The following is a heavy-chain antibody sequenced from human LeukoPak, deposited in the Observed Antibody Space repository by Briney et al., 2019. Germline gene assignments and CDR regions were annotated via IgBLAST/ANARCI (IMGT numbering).Heavy chain of an antibody. CDR3: AKDHGAMGDSRSHAFDI. D-gene: IGHD3-22*01. J-gene: IGHJ3*02. CDR2: ISGSGGST. Sequence: GGSLRLSCAASGFTFSSYAMSWVRQAPGKGLEWVSAISGSGGSTYYADSVKGRFTISRDNSKNTLYLQMNSLRAEDTAVYYCAKDHGAMGDSRSHAFDIWGQGTMVTVSS. CDR1: GFTFSSYA. V-gene: IGHV3-23*01.